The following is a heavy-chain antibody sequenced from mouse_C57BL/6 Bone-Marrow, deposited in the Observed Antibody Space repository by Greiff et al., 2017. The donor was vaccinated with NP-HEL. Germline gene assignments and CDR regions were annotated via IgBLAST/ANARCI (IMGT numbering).Heavy chain of an antibody. CDR1: GYTFTSYW. Sequence: QVQLKESGAELVRPGSSVKLSCKASGYTFTSYWMHWVKQRPIQGLEWIGNIDPSDSETHYNQKSKDKATLTVDKSSSTAYMQLSSLTSEDSAVYYCARGGTAQAPFDYWGQGTTLTVSS. CDR3: ARGGTAQAPFDY. V-gene: IGHV1-52*01. J-gene: IGHJ2*01. CDR2: IDPSDSET. D-gene: IGHD3-2*02.